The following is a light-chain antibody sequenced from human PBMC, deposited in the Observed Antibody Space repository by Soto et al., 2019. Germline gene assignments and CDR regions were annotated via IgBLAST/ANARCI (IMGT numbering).Light chain of an antibody. J-gene: IGLJ1*01. CDR3: CSYAGSSRV. CDR1: SSDVGGYNY. Sequence: QSALTQPRSVSGSPGQSVTISCTGTSSDVGGYNYVSGYQQHPGKAPKLMIYDVSKRPSGVPDRFSGSKSGNTASLTISGLQAEDEADYYCCSYAGSSRVFGTGTKVTVL. CDR2: DVS. V-gene: IGLV2-11*01.